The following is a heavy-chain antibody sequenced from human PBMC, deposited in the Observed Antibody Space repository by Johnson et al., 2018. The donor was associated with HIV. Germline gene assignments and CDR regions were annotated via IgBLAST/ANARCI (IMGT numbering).Heavy chain of an antibody. CDR2: IRYDESNK. D-gene: IGHD6-6*01. CDR1: GFTFSSYG. J-gene: IGHJ3*02. V-gene: IGHV3-30*02. CDR3: ARDILEYSSSVPDAFDI. Sequence: QVQLVESGGGVVQPGGSLRLSCAASGFTFSSYGMHWVRQAPGKGLEWVAFIRYDESNKYYEDSVKGRFTISRDYSKNTLYLQMNSLRAEDTAVYYCARDILEYSSSVPDAFDIWGQGTMVTVSS.